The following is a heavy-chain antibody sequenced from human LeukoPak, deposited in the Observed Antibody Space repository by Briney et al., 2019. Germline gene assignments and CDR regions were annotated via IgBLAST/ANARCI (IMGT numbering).Heavy chain of an antibody. V-gene: IGHV3-11*01. D-gene: IGHD4-17*01. CDR3: ARDLRYGDYSLDY. CDR1: GFTFSDYY. J-gene: IGHJ4*02. CDR2: ISGSGSTI. Sequence: GGSLRLSCAASGFTFSDYYMSWIRQAPGKGLEWVSYISGSGSTIYYADSVKGRFTISRDNAKNSLFLQMNSLRAEDTAVYYCARDLRYGDYSLDYWGQGTLVTVSS.